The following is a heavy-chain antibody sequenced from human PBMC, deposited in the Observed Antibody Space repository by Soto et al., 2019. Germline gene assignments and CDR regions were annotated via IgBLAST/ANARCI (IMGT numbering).Heavy chain of an antibody. D-gene: IGHD3-10*01. J-gene: IGHJ6*02. V-gene: IGHV4-4*02. Sequence: SETLSLTCAVSGGSIRSSNWWSWVRQPPGKGLEWIGEIYHSGSTNYNPSLKSRVTISVDKSKNQFSLKLSSVTAADTAVYYCARVKLLWFGESSSYYYYGMDVWGQGTTVTVSS. CDR3: ARVKLLWFGESSSYYYYGMDV. CDR2: IYHSGST. CDR1: GGSIRSSNW.